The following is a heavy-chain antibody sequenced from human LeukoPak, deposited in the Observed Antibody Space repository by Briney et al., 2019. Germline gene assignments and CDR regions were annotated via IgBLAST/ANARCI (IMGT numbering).Heavy chain of an antibody. J-gene: IGHJ3*02. V-gene: IGHV3-7*03. CDR3: TRIVVVPAAKTGAFDI. CDR2: INTDGSAI. CDR1: GFIFGHYW. Sequence: GGSLRLSWPASGFIFGHYWITWVRQVPGKGREWVANINTDGSAIFYADSVRGRFTISRENVKSSLSLQMNSLRAEDTAVYYCTRIVVVPAAKTGAFDIWGQGTMVTVSS. D-gene: IGHD2-2*01.